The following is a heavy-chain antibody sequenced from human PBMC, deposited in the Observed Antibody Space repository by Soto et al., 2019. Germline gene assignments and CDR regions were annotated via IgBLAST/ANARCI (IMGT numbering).Heavy chain of an antibody. V-gene: IGHV3-30-3*01. CDR3: ARGSVVVVAANGMDV. CDR1: GFTFSSYA. Sequence: GGSLRLSCAASGFTFSSYAMHWVRQAPGKGLEWVAVISYDGSNKYYADSVKGRFTISRDNSKNTLYLQMNSLRAEDTAVYYCARGSVVVVAANGMDVWGQGTTVTVSS. D-gene: IGHD2-15*01. CDR2: ISYDGSNK. J-gene: IGHJ6*02.